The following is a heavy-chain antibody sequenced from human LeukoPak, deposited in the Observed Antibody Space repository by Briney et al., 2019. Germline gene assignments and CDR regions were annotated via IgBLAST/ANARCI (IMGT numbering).Heavy chain of an antibody. D-gene: IGHD6-19*01. CDR1: GGTFSSYA. V-gene: IGHV1-69*04. J-gene: IGHJ6*02. Sequence: SVKVSCKASGGTFSSYAISWVRQAPGQGLEWMGRIIPILGIANYAQKFQGRVTITADKSTSTAYMELSSLRSEDTAVYYCARGARIAVAGTDYYYGMDVWGQGTTVTVSS. CDR2: IIPILGIA. CDR3: ARGARIAVAGTDYYYGMDV.